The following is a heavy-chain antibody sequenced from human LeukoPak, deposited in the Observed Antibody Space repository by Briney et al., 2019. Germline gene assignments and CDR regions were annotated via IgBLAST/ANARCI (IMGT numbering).Heavy chain of an antibody. Sequence: GASVKVSCKASGGTFSSYGISWVRQAPGQGLEWMGGIIPMSGTANYAQKFQGRVTITADESTSTAYMELRSLRSEDTAVYYCARDNSWSREEAHYYYYCMDVWGKGTTVTVSS. CDR1: GGTFSSYG. V-gene: IGHV1-69*13. J-gene: IGHJ6*03. CDR2: IIPMSGTA. D-gene: IGHD6-13*01. CDR3: ARDNSWSREEAHYYYYCMDV.